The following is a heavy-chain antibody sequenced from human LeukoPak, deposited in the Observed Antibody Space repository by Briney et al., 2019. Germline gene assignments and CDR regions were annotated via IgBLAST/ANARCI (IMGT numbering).Heavy chain of an antibody. V-gene: IGHV3-23*01. CDR2: ISTSGGST. CDR1: GFTFTNYA. D-gene: IGHD1-1*01. CDR3: AKVRTGHYFDY. J-gene: IGHJ4*02. Sequence: GGSLRLSCAASGFTFTNYAMSWVRQAPGKGLEWVSSISTSGGSTYYAGSVKGRFTISRDDSKNSLYLQMNSLRAEDTAVYYCAKVRTGHYFDYWGQGTLVTVSS.